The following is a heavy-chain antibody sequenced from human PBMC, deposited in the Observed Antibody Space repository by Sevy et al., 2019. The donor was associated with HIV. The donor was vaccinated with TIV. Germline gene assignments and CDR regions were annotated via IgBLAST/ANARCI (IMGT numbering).Heavy chain of an antibody. CDR1: GFTFSSYG. CDR2: ISYGGSNK. D-gene: IGHD1-26*01. Sequence: GGSLRLSCAASGFTFSSYGMHWVRQAPGKGLEWVAVISYGGSNKYYADSVKGRFTNSRDNSKNTLYLQMNSLRAEDTAVYYCAKDSGSYSSEYFQHWGQGTLVTVSS. J-gene: IGHJ1*01. V-gene: IGHV3-30*18. CDR3: AKDSGSYSSEYFQH.